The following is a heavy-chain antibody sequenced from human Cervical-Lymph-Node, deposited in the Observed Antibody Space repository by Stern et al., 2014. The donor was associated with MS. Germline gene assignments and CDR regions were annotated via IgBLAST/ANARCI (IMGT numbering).Heavy chain of an antibody. D-gene: IGHD2/OR15-2a*01. Sequence: QVQLVQSGAEVKKPGSSVKVSCKASGGTFKKDAFSWVRQAPGQGLEWMGMVVPLYGTSNYTQDFQGRVTITADESTSTAYMELTSLRSEDTAVYYCAAFAFSFWGQGTVVTVSS. CDR3: AAFAFSF. CDR2: VVPLYGTS. V-gene: IGHV1-69*18. J-gene: IGHJ4*02. CDR1: GGTFKKDA.